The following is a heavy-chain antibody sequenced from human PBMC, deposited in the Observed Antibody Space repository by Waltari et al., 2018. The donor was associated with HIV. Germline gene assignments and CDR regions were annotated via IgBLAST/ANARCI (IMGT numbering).Heavy chain of an antibody. CDR2: IDHTGTS. Sequence: QVHLPQWGSGLLKPSGTLSLTCAVYGGSFSGYYWTWIRQSPGRGLEWMGEIDHTGTSTYNPSLKGRVTRSVDTSKNQFSLTLKSVTAADTAVYYCVRGFGNYGFYFDYWGQGKLVSVSS. J-gene: IGHJ4*02. V-gene: IGHV4-34*02. D-gene: IGHD3-16*01. CDR3: VRGFGNYGFYFDY. CDR1: GGSFSGYY.